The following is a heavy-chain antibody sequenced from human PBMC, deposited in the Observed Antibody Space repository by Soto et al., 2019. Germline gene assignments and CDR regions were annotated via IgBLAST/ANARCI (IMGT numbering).Heavy chain of an antibody. J-gene: IGHJ5*02. V-gene: IGHV3-23*01. Sequence: EVQLLESGGGLVQPGGSLRLSCAASGFTFNTYAMNWVRQAPGKGLEWVSGISGSGGSTYYADSVKGHFTISRDNSKNTLYLQMDSLRAEDTAVYYCAKDRVSGWCEGWFDPWGQGILVTVSS. CDR1: GFTFNTYA. CDR2: ISGSGGST. CDR3: AKDRVSGWCEGWFDP. D-gene: IGHD6-19*01.